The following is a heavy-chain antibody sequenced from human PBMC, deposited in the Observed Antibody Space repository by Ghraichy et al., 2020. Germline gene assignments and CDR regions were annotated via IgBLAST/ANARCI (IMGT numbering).Heavy chain of an antibody. V-gene: IGHV2-70*04. CDR3: ARGYYYDGRGYDAFDI. D-gene: IGHD3-22*01. CDR1: GFSLSTSGIR. CDR2: IDLDDDN. Sequence: SGPTLVKPTQTLTLTCTFSGFSLSTSGIRVSWIRQPPGKALEWLARIDLDDDNFYSSSLKTRLPISKDTSRNQVVLTMTDMEPVDTATYYCARGYYYDGRGYDAFDIWGQGTMVTVSS. J-gene: IGHJ3*02.